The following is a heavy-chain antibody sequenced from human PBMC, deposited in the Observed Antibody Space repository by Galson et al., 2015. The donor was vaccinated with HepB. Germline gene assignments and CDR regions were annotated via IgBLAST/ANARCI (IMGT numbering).Heavy chain of an antibody. CDR3: AKDVGVVVPAASDY. J-gene: IGHJ4*02. CDR2: ISAGDGRNT. D-gene: IGHD2-2*01. Sequence: SLRLSCAASGLIFSNSVMHWVRQAPGKGLEWVALISAGDGRNTNYADSVRGRFTISRDNSKNKVFLQMNSLRAEDTAVYYCAKDVGVVVPAASDYWGQGTLVTVSS. V-gene: IGHV3-30*04. CDR1: GLIFSNSV.